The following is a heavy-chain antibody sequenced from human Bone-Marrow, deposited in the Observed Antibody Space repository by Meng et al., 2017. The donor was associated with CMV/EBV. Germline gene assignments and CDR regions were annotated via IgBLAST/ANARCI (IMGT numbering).Heavy chain of an antibody. CDR1: GYTFTSYG. CDR3: ARNGYCSSTSCYTAYYYYGMDV. J-gene: IGHJ6*02. D-gene: IGHD2-2*02. V-gene: IGHV1-18*01. Sequence: ASVKVSCKASGYTFTSYGISWVRQAPGQGLEWMGWISAYNGNTNYAQKLQGRVTMTTDTSTSTAYMELRSLRSDDTAVYYCARNGYCSSTSCYTAYYYYGMDVWGQGTTVTGSS. CDR2: ISAYNGNT.